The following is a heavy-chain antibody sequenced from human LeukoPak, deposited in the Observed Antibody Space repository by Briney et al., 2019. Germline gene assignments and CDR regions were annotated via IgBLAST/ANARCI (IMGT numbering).Heavy chain of an antibody. Sequence: PGGSLRLSCAASGFTFSSYAMHWVRQAPGKGLEWVAVISYDGSNKYYADSVKGRFTISRDNSKNTLYLQMNSLRAEDTAVYYCARAPFSTVVAASDYWGQGTLVTVSS. J-gene: IGHJ4*02. CDR3: ARAPFSTVVAASDY. CDR1: GFTFSSYA. V-gene: IGHV3-30-3*01. D-gene: IGHD2-15*01. CDR2: ISYDGSNK.